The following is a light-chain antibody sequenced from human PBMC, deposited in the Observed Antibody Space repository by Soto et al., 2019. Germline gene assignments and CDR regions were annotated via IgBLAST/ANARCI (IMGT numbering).Light chain of an antibody. CDR3: SSYTTTSSYV. CDR2: DVS. J-gene: IGLJ1*01. CDR1: SNDIGRYQY. Sequence: QSALTQPASVSGSPGESITISCTGTSNDIGRYQYVSWYQQHPGKAPKLIIYDVSNRPSGVSNRFSGSKSGNTASLTISGLQIEDETDYYCSSYTTTSSYVFGTGTKVTVL. V-gene: IGLV2-14*03.